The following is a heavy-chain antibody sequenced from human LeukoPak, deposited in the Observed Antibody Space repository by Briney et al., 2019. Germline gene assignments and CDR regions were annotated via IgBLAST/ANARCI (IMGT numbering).Heavy chain of an antibody. Sequence: GGSLRLSCAASGLTFSSYGMHWVRQAPGKGLEWVAVISYDGSNKYYADSVKGRFTISRDNSKNTLYLQMNSLRAEDTAVYYCAKDRSEDYWGQGTLVTVSS. J-gene: IGHJ4*02. CDR3: AKDRSEDY. V-gene: IGHV3-30*18. CDR1: GLTFSSYG. CDR2: ISYDGSNK. D-gene: IGHD3-10*01.